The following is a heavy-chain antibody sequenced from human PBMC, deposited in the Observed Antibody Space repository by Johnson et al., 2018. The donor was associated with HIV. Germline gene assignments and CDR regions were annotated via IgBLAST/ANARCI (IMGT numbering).Heavy chain of an antibody. V-gene: IGHV3-66*01. CDR2: IYSGGST. D-gene: IGHD2-8*02. CDR3: ARVARVVVYAEDAFDI. J-gene: IGHJ3*02. CDR1: GFTFSSNY. Sequence: MQLVESGGGVVQPGRSLRLSCAASGFTFSSNYMSWVRQAPGKGLEWVSVIYSGGSTYYADSVKGRFTISRDNAKNSLYLQMNSLRAEDTAVYYCARVARVVVYAEDAFDIWGQGTMVTVSS.